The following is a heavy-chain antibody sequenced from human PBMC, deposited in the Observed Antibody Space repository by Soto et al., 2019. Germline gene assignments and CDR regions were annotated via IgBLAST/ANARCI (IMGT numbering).Heavy chain of an antibody. CDR1: GFTFSSYG. V-gene: IGHV3-30*18. J-gene: IGHJ6*02. D-gene: IGHD4-17*01. CDR2: ISYDGSNK. Sequence: GGSLRLSCAASGFTFSSYGMHWVRQAPGKGLEWVAVISYDGSNKYYADSVKGRFTTSRDNSKNTLYLQMNSLRAEDTAVYYCAKDVYGHRPNYYYGMDVWGQGTTVTVSS. CDR3: AKDVYGHRPNYYYGMDV.